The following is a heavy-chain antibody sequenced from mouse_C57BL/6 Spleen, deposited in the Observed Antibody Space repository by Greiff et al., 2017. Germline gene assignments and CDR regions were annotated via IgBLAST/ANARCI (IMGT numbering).Heavy chain of an antibody. CDR2: INPNNGGT. CDR3: ARSRKGGFDY. Sequence: VQLQQSGPELVKPGASVKISCKASGYTFTDYYMNWVKQSHGKSLEWIGDINPNNGGTSYNQKFKGKATLTVDKSSSTAYMELRSLTSEDSAVXYCARSRKGGFDYWGQGTTLTVSS. J-gene: IGHJ2*01. V-gene: IGHV1-26*01. CDR1: GYTFTDYY.